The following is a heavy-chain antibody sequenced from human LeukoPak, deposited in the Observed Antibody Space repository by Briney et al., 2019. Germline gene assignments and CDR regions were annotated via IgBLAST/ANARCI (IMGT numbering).Heavy chain of an antibody. CDR1: GGSFSGYY. V-gene: IGHV4-34*01. CDR2: INDIGNT. Sequence: SETLSLTCAVYGGSFSGYYWSWIRQPPGKGLKWIGEINDIGNTNYDPSLRSRVTISVDTSKNQFSLSLTSATAADTAVYFCARLGSVGYYNYQYMDIWGNGTTVTVSS. D-gene: IGHD3-10*01. CDR3: ARLGSVGYYNYQYMDI. J-gene: IGHJ6*03.